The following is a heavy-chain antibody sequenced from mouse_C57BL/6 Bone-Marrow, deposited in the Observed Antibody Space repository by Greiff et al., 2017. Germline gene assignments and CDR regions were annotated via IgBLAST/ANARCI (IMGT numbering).Heavy chain of an antibody. Sequence: VQLQQPGAELVRPGSSVKLSCKASGYTFTSYWMHWVKQRPIQGLEWIGNIDPSDSETHYNQKFKDKATLTVDKSSSTAYMQLSSLTSEDSAVYYWARGYYGSSLDYWGQGTTLTVSS. J-gene: IGHJ2*01. CDR1: GYTFTSYW. CDR2: IDPSDSET. CDR3: ARGYYGSSLDY. V-gene: IGHV1-52*01. D-gene: IGHD1-1*01.